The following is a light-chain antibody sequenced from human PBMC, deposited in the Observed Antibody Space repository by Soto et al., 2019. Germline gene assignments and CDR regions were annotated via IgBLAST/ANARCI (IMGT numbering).Light chain of an antibody. CDR3: QQHSHWPPWT. CDR1: QSVSSS. J-gene: IGKJ1*01. Sequence: EIVMTQSPATLSVSPGERATLSCRATQSVSSSLAWYQQKPGQAPRLLIYGASTRATGIPARFSGSGSGTDFTLTISNLEPEDFAVYYCQQHSHWPPWTFGQGTRVEIQ. V-gene: IGKV3-15*01. CDR2: GAS.